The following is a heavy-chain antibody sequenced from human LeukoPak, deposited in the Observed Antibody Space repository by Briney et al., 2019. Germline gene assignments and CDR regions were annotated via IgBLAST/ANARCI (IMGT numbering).Heavy chain of an antibody. CDR1: GGSVSSGSYY. CDR3: ARGSGGYDILTGYYTVFDY. J-gene: IGHJ4*02. CDR2: IYYSGST. Sequence: SETLSLTCTVSGGSVSSGSYYWSWIRQPPGTGLEWIGYIYYSGSTNYNPSLKSRVTISVDTSKNQFSLKLSSVTAADTAVYYCARGSGGYDILTGYYTVFDYWGQGTLVTVSS. V-gene: IGHV4-61*01. D-gene: IGHD3-9*01.